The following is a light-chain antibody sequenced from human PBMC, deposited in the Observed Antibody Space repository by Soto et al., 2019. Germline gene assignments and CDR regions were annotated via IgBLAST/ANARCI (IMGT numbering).Light chain of an antibody. Sequence: EIVMTQSPATLSVSPGERATLSCRASQSVSSNLAWYQQKPGQAPRLLIYDASTRATGIPARISGSGSGTEFTLTISSLQSEDFAVYYCQQYNNWRTFGQGTKGDIK. CDR3: QQYNNWRT. CDR2: DAS. V-gene: IGKV3-15*01. CDR1: QSVSSN. J-gene: IGKJ1*01.